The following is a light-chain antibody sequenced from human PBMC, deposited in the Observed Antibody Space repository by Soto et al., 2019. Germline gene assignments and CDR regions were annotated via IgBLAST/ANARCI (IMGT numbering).Light chain of an antibody. CDR3: IQSIQPTLFT. Sequence: DIVMTQTPLSLSVTPGQPASISCKSIQSLLHSDGKTYLYWYLQKPGHPPQLMMYEVSNRFSGVPARFSGCGSGTDFTLNISRVEDEVVGVYYCIQSIQPTLFTFGPGTKVDIK. V-gene: IGKV2D-29*01. CDR1: QSLLHSDGKTY. CDR2: EVS. J-gene: IGKJ3*01.